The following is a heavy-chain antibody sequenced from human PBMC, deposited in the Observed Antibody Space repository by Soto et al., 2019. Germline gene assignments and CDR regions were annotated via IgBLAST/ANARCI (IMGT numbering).Heavy chain of an antibody. D-gene: IGHD3-10*01. CDR3: ARGGRSGSYRNWFDP. V-gene: IGHV3-74*01. J-gene: IGHJ5*02. CDR2: INSDGSST. Sequence: GGSLRLSCAASGFTFSSYWMHWVRQAPGKGLVWVSRINSDGSSTSYADSVKGRFTISRDNAKNTLYLQMNSLRAEDTAVYYCARGGRSGSYRNWFDPWGQGTLVTV. CDR1: GFTFSSYW.